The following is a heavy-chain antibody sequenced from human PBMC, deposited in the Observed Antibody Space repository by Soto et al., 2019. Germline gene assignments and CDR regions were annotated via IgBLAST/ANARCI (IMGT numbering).Heavy chain of an antibody. V-gene: IGHV4-61*08. Sequence: PSETLSLTWSVSGGSVSSGDYYWNGMRPPPGKGLEWIGCVYSSGNTKYSPSLKSRVTISRDTSKNQFSLNLNSVTAADTAVYYCARDSQVLDYWGQGTLVTVSS. CDR3: ARDSQVLDY. CDR1: GGSVSSGDYY. CDR2: VYSSGNT. J-gene: IGHJ4*02.